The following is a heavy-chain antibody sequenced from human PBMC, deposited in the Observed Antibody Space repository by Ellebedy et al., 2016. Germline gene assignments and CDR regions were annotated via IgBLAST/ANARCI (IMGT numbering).Heavy chain of an antibody. CDR2: IYTSGST. CDR1: GGSISSYY. CDR3: ARARVQQWLVFPRGYFDY. Sequence: SETLSLXXTVSGGSISSYYWSWIRQPAGKGLEWIGRIYTSGSTNYNPSLKSRVTISVDTSKNQFSLKLSSVTAADTAVYYCARARVQQWLVFPRGYFDYWGQGTLVTVSS. D-gene: IGHD6-19*01. V-gene: IGHV4-4*07. J-gene: IGHJ4*02.